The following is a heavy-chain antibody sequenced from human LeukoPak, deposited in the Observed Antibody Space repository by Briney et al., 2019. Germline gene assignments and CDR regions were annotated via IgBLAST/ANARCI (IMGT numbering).Heavy chain of an antibody. D-gene: IGHD2-8*02. J-gene: IGHJ4*02. CDR1: GYSFTSYW. CDR2: IYPGDSDT. V-gene: IGHV5-51*04. CDR3: ARGGVGYSSFMQFDY. Sequence: GEYLQLHCHGFGYSFTSYWLGWVRQMPGTGLEWRGIIYPGDSDTRYTPAPQAQLANSAHNPNSTAYLQRSRLKASDTAMYYCARGGVGYSSFMQFDYWGQGPLVTVPS.